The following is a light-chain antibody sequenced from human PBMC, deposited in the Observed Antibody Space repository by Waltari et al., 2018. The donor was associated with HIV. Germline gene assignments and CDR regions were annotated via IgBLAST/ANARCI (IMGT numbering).Light chain of an antibody. CDR1: SSNIGRNY. Sequence: QSVLTQPPSASGTPGQRVTISCSGSSSNIGRNYVYWYQQFPGTAPNPLTEWHKQRPSGVPDRFSGSKSGTSASLAISGLRSEDEADYYCAAWDDSLSAWVFGGGTKLTVL. J-gene: IGLJ3*02. V-gene: IGLV1-47*01. CDR3: AAWDDSLSAWV. CDR2: WHK.